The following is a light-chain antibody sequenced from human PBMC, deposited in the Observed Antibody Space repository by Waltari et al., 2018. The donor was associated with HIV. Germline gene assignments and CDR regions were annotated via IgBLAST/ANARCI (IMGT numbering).Light chain of an antibody. J-gene: IGKJ2*01. Sequence: DIVMTQSPDSLAVSLGERATINCKSSQRVLYSSNNKNYLVWYQQEPGQPPKLLIYWASTRESGVPDRFSGSGSGTDFTLTISSLQAEDVAVYYCQQYYSTPLTFGQGTKLEIK. CDR3: QQYYSTPLT. CDR2: WAS. CDR1: QRVLYSSNNKNY. V-gene: IGKV4-1*01.